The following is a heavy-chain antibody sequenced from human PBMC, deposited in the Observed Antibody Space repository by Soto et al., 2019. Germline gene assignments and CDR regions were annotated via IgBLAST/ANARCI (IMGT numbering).Heavy chain of an antibody. J-gene: IGHJ3*01. Sequence: QVLLQESGPGLVKPSGTLSLTCTVSHFSVTNNTYWCWVRLSPGKPLKGFVEIYHSGTTYYNPSLSGRVSMSVDMSKNQISLILISVTAAETAVYYCARDSRYCTDSGCSTMRDAFDVWGQGTLVTVSS. V-gene: IGHV4-4*02. CDR3: ARDSRYCTDSGCSTMRDAFDV. CDR1: HFSVTNNTY. D-gene: IGHD2-15*01. CDR2: IYHSGTT.